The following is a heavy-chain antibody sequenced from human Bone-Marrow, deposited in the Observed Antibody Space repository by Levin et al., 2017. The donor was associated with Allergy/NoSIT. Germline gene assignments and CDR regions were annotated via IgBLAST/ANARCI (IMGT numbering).Heavy chain of an antibody. D-gene: IGHD5-18*01. CDR3: VRDVGKWAMGNFYYGLDV. CDR2: IKEDGSEK. CDR1: GFMLSPYW. V-gene: IGHV3-7*01. Sequence: ETLSLTCAASGFMLSPYWMSWVRQAPGMGLEWVANIKEDGSEKYYVDSVKGRFTISRDNAKKSLFLQMNSLRAEDTGVYYCVRDVGKWAMGNFYYGLDVWGQGTTVTVSS. J-gene: IGHJ6*02.